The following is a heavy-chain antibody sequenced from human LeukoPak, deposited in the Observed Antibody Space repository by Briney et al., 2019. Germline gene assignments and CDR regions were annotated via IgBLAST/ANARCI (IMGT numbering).Heavy chain of an antibody. CDR2: IWNDGSGQ. CDR1: KFTFSHYG. Sequence: GGSLRLSCAASKFTFSHYGMHWVRQAPGKGLEWVAVIWNDGSGQYYADSVKGRFTVSRDNSQKTLYLQMNGLRPEDTAVYYCAKDAERGFDYSNSLDKWGQGTLVIVSS. D-gene: IGHD4-11*01. J-gene: IGHJ4*02. CDR3: AKDAERGFDYSNSLDK. V-gene: IGHV3-33*06.